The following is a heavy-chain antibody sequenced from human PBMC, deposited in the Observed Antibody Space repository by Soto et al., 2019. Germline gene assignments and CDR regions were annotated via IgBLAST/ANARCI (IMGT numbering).Heavy chain of an antibody. D-gene: IGHD3-22*01. CDR2: INPNSGGT. CDR1: GYTFTGYY. Sequence: ASVKVSCKASGYTFTGYYIHWVRQAPGQGLEWMGWINPNSGGTNYAQKFQGWVTMTRDTSISTAYMELSRLRSDDTAVYYCARSARYYYDSSGSKGHFDIWGQGTMVTVSS. CDR3: ARSARYYYDSSGSKGHFDI. J-gene: IGHJ3*02. V-gene: IGHV1-2*04.